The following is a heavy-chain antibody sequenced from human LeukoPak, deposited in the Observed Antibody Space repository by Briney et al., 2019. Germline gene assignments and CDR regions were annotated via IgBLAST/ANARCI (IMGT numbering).Heavy chain of an antibody. CDR2: ISSAGGTT. Sequence: GRSLRLSCAVSGFTFSNYDMSWVRQVPGKGLEWVSTISSAGGTTHYADSVKGRFTISRDNSKNTLYLHMNSLKADDTAVHYCARSYGSNYLYYFHFWGQGTLVTVSS. CDR3: ARSYGSNYLYYFHF. V-gene: IGHV3-23*01. J-gene: IGHJ4*02. CDR1: GFTFSNYD. D-gene: IGHD4-11*01.